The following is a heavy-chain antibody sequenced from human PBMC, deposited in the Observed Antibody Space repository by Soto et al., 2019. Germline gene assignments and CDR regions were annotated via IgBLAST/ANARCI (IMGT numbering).Heavy chain of an antibody. Sequence: QVPLVQSGAEVKKPGASVKVSCKASGYTFTSYGISWVRQAPGQGLEWMGWISAYNGNTNYAQKLQGRVTMTTDTSTSTAYMELRSLRSDDTAVYYCARPLYCSSTSCYGAFDYWGQGTLVTVSS. CDR2: ISAYNGNT. CDR1: GYTFTSYG. V-gene: IGHV1-18*04. J-gene: IGHJ4*02. CDR3: ARPLYCSSTSCYGAFDY. D-gene: IGHD2-2*01.